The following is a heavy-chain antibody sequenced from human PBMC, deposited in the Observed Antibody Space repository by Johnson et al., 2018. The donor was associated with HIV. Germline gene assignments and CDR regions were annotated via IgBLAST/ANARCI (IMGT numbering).Heavy chain of an antibody. CDR2: ISSNGGST. D-gene: IGHD6-13*01. J-gene: IGHJ3*01. V-gene: IGHV3-64*01. Sequence: VQLVESGGGVVQPGGSLRLSCVVSGFTYSSYAMHWVRQAPGKGLEYVSAISSNGGSTYYANSVKGRFTISRDNSKNTLYLQMNSLRAEDTAVYYCAKDQWSSSWTNDAFDFWGQGTMVTVSS. CDR1: GFTYSSYA. CDR3: AKDQWSSSWTNDAFDF.